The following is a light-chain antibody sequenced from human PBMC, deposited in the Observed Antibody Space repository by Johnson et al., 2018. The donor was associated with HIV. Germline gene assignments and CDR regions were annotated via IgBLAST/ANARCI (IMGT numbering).Light chain of an antibody. V-gene: IGLV1-51*01. CDR1: SSNIGNNY. Sequence: QSVLTQPPSVSAAPGQKVTISCSGSSSNIGNNYVSWYQQLPGTAPKLLIYDNNKRPSGIPDRFSGYKSGPSATLGITGLQTGDEAVYYCGTWDSTLSAGGYVFGTGTKVTVL. J-gene: IGLJ1*01. CDR2: DNN. CDR3: GTWDSTLSAGGYV.